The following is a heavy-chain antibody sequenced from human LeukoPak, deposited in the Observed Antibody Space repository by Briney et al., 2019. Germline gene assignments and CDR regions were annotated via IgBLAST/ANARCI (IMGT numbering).Heavy chain of an antibody. Sequence: ASVKVSCTASGYTFTSYGISWVRQAPGQGLEWMGWISAYNGNTNYAQKLQGRVTMTTDTSTSTAYMELRSLRSEDTAVYYCARGDYYYYYMDVWGKGTTVTVSS. J-gene: IGHJ6*03. CDR3: ARGDYYYYYMDV. CDR1: GYTFTSYG. CDR2: ISAYNGNT. V-gene: IGHV1-18*01.